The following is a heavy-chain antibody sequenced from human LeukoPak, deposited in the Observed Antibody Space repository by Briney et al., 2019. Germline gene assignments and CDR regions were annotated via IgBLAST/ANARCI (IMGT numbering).Heavy chain of an antibody. J-gene: IGHJ6*02. CDR2: IKPDGNER. CDR3: AREKLRGLRYYYGMDV. D-gene: IGHD5-18*01. V-gene: IGHV3-7*01. CDR1: GFTFNTYR. Sequence: GGSLRLSCAAPGFTFNTYRISWVREALGKRLQWVANIKPDGNERYYVDYVDGPFTISRDNARSSLYLQMSSLRAEDTAVYYCAREKLRGLRYYYGMDVWGQGTTVTVSS.